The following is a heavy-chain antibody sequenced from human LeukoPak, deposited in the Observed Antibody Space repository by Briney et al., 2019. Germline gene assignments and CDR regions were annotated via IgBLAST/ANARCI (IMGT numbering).Heavy chain of an antibody. V-gene: IGHV1-69*05. D-gene: IGHD6-13*01. J-gene: IGHJ4*02. CDR1: GGTFSSYA. CDR3: ARGDLEQQLVH. CDR2: IIPIFGTA. Sequence: GSSVTVSCKASGGTFSSYAISWVRQAPGQGLEWMGRIIPIFGTANYAQKFQGRVTITTDESTSTAYMELSSLRSEDTAVYYCARGDLEQQLVHWGQGTLVTVSS.